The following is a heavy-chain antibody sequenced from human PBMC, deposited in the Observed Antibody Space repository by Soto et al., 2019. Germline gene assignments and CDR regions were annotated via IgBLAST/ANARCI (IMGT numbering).Heavy chain of an antibody. D-gene: IGHD2-2*01. J-gene: IGHJ3*02. CDR1: GFTFSSYA. Sequence: QVQLVESGGGVVQPGRSLRLSCAASGFTFSSYAMHWVRQAPGKGLEWVAVISYDGSNKYYADSVKGRFTISRDNSKNTLYRQMISVGAEDTAVYYCERVRTLFEDQLPVHDAFDIWGQGRMVTVSS. CDR3: ERVRTLFEDQLPVHDAFDI. V-gene: IGHV3-30-3*01. CDR2: ISYDGSNK.